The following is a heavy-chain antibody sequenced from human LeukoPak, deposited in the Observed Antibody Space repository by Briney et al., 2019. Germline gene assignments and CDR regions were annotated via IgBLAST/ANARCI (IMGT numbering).Heavy chain of an antibody. V-gene: IGHV4-39*07. CDR2: IYYSGST. D-gene: IGHD5-12*01. CDR1: GGSISSSSYY. Sequence: SETLSLTCTVSGGSISSSSYYWGWIRQPPGKGLEWIGSIYYSGSTNYNPSLKSRVTMSVDTSKNQFSLKLSSVTAADTAVYYCARDRYSGYDPAMYYYYMDVWGKGTTVTVSS. CDR3: ARDRYSGYDPAMYYYYMDV. J-gene: IGHJ6*03.